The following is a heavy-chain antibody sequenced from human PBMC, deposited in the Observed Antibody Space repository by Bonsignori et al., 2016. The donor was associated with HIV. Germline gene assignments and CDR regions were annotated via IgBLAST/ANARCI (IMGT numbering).Heavy chain of an antibody. CDR3: ARATKVLRFLEWLLSPRDSYYFDY. J-gene: IGHJ4*02. Sequence: SETLSLTCTVSGGSISSSSYYWGWIRQPPGKGLEWIGSIYYSGSTYYNPSLKSRVTISVDTSKNQFSLKLSSVTAADTAVYYCARATKVLRFLEWLLSPRDSYYFDYWGQGTLVTVSS. CDR2: IYYSGST. D-gene: IGHD3-3*01. V-gene: IGHV4-39*07. CDR1: GGSISSSSYY.